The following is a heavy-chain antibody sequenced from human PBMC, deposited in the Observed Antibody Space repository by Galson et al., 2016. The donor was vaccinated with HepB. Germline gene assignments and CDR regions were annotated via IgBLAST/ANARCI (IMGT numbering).Heavy chain of an antibody. CDR1: GYSFISNW. D-gene: IGHD2-8*01. CDR2: IYPGDSDT. J-gene: IGHJ4*02. CDR3: ARLGYCANGVCDYFDY. V-gene: IGHV5-51*01. Sequence: QSGAEVKKPGESLKISCKGSGYSFISNWIGWVRQMPGKGLEWMGIIYPGDSDTKYSPSFQGQVTISADKSISTAYLQWSSLKASDTAMYYWARLGYCANGVCDYFDYWGQGTLVTVSS.